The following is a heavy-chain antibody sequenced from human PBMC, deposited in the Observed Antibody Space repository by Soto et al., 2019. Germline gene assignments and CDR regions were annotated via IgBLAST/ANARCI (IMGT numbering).Heavy chain of an antibody. D-gene: IGHD3-10*01. CDR2: IGVARGNT. J-gene: IGHJ6*02. Sequence: SVKVSCKTSGFTFTNSAVQWVRQARGQRLEWIGWIGVARGNTNYAQNLQGRVTITRDMSTNTAYMELSSLRSDDTAVYYSGSTNYNPSLKSRVTISVDPSKNQFSLKLSSVTAADTAVYYCASSIKTYYYGSGSYYKRDYYYGMDVWGQGTTVTVSS. CDR3: GSTNYNPSLKSRVTISVDPSKNQFSLKLSSVTAADTAVYYCASSIKTYYYGSGSYYKRDYYYGMDV. V-gene: IGHV1-58*01. CDR1: GFTFTNSA.